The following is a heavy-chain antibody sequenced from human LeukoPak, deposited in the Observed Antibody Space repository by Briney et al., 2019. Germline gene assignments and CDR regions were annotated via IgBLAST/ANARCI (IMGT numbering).Heavy chain of an antibody. CDR3: ARAVTTYYFDY. CDR1: GYTFTGYY. J-gene: IGHJ4*02. CDR2: INPNSGGK. D-gene: IGHD2/OR15-2a*01. Sequence: ASVKVSCKASGYTFTGYYMHWVRQAPGQGLEWMGWINPNSGGKNYEQKFQGRVTMTRDTSISTAYMELSSLISNDTAVYYCARAVTTYYFDYWGQGTLVTVSS. V-gene: IGHV1-2*02.